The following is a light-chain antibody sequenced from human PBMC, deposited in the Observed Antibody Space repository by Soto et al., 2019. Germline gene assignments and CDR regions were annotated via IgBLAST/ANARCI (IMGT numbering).Light chain of an antibody. CDR1: QSVSGY. J-gene: IGKJ4*01. Sequence: EIVLTQSPATLSLSPGNRATLSCRASQSVSGYLAWYQQKPGQAPRLLIYDASNRATGIPARFSGSGSGTDFTPTSTSPQPEDVAVYYCQQRSNWPSTFGGGTKVDI. CDR3: QQRSNWPST. V-gene: IGKV3-11*01. CDR2: DAS.